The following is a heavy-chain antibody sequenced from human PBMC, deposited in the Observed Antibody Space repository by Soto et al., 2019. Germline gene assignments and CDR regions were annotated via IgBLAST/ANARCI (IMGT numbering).Heavy chain of an antibody. Sequence: PGGSLRLSCATSGFPFSSHWMSWVRQAPGKGLEWVANIKQDESERYYVDSVKGRLTISRDNAKNSLYLEMNSLSAEDTAVYYCARGSRYTSGWLYYFDYWGQGTLVTVSS. D-gene: IGHD6-19*01. CDR2: IKQDESER. V-gene: IGHV3-7*05. J-gene: IGHJ4*02. CDR3: ARGSRYTSGWLYYFDY. CDR1: GFPFSSHW.